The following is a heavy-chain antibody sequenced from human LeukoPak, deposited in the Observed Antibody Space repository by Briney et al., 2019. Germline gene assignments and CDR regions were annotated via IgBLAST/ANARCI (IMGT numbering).Heavy chain of an antibody. V-gene: IGHV1-24*01. Sequence: ASVKVSCKVSGYTLTYLSMHWVRQAPGKGLEWMGGFDPEDAETIYAQNFQGRVTMTEDTSTDTAYMELRSLRSEDTAVYYCATAPLLSGWDFDYWGQGTLVTVSS. CDR1: GYTLTYLS. CDR3: ATAPLLSGWDFDY. D-gene: IGHD6-19*01. CDR2: FDPEDAET. J-gene: IGHJ4*02.